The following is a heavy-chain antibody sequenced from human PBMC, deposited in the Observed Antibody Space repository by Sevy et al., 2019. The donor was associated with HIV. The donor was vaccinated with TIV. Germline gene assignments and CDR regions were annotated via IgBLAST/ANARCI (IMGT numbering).Heavy chain of an antibody. D-gene: IGHD2-8*01. J-gene: IGHJ4*02. CDR2: LSFGCGEI. CDR3: AREGCTKPHDY. CDR1: GFTFSKYS. V-gene: IGHV3-23*01. Sequence: GGSLRLSCAASGFTFSKYSMSWVRQPPGQGLGWVSTLSFGCGEINYADSVMGRFTVSRGNSRSSVYLQMNNLRPEDTAVYYCAREGCTKPHDYWGQGTLVTVSS.